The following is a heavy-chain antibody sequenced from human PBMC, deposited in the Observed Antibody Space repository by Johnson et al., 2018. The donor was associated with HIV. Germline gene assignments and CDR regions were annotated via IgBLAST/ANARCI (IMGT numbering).Heavy chain of an antibody. CDR3: ARWGNLGVFDI. Sequence: DVQLVESGGGLVQPGRSLRLSCAASGFTFDDYAMHWVRQAPGKGLEWVSGISWNSGSIGYADSVKGRFTISRDDTKNSLYLQMNSLRAEDTAVYYCARWGNLGVFDIWGQGTMVIVSS. CDR1: GFTFDDYA. V-gene: IGHV3-9*01. CDR2: ISWNSGSI. J-gene: IGHJ3*02. D-gene: IGHD5-24*01.